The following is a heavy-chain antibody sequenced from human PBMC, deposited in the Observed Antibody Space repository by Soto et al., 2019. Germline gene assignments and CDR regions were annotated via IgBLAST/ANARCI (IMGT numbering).Heavy chain of an antibody. J-gene: IGHJ4*02. CDR3: AKVRCNSWCIVS. D-gene: IGHD6-13*01. Sequence: QVQLVESGGDVVQPGRSLRLSCAASGFTFSNYYMHWVRQAPGKGLEWVALISEDGSKTYYGDSVKGRFIISRDNSKNPLHLQMNSLRAEDTAVYYCAKVRCNSWCIVSWGPGPLVTVSS. CDR1: GFTFSNYY. CDR2: ISEDGSKT. V-gene: IGHV3-30*18.